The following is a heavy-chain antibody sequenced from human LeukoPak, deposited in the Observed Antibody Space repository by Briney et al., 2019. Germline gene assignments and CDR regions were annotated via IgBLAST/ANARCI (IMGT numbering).Heavy chain of an antibody. CDR1: GFTFSSYW. J-gene: IGHJ4*02. CDR2: IKQDGSEK. CDR3: ARDPPYYYDSSGF. D-gene: IGHD3-22*01. Sequence: GGSLRLSCAASGFTFSSYWMSWVRQAPGKGLEWVANIKQDGSEKYYVDSVKGRFTISRDNAKNSLYLQMNSLRADDTAVYYCARDPPYYYDSSGFWGQGTLVTVSS. V-gene: IGHV3-7*01.